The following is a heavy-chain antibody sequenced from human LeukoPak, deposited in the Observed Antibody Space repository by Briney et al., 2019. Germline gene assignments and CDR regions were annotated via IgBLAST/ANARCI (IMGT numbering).Heavy chain of an antibody. J-gene: IGHJ6*03. D-gene: IGHD7-27*01. CDR2: IIPIFGTA. CDR1: EGTFSSYA. CDR3: ARDKWVTGDRRMEYCYYYMDV. Sequence: ASVKVSCKASEGTFSSYAISWVRQAPGQGLEWMGGIIPIFGTANYAQKFQGRVTITADESTSTAYMELSSLRSEDTAVYYCARDKWVTGDRRMEYCYYYMDVWGKGTTVTISS. V-gene: IGHV1-69*13.